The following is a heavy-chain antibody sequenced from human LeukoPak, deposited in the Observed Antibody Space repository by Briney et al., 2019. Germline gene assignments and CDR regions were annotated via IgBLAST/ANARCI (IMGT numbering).Heavy chain of an antibody. D-gene: IGHD3-3*01. CDR2: ISAYNGNT. Sequence: ASVKVSCKASGYTFTSYGISWVRQAPGQGLEWMGWISAYNGNTNYAQKLQGRVTMTTDTSTSTAYMELRSLRSDDTAVYYCARATLNYDFWSGYSYYFDYWGQGTLVTVSS. CDR3: ARATLNYDFWSGYSYYFDY. V-gene: IGHV1-18*01. J-gene: IGHJ4*02. CDR1: GYTFTSYG.